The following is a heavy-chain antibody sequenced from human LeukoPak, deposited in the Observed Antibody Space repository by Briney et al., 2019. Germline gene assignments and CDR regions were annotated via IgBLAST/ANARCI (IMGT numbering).Heavy chain of an antibody. V-gene: IGHV4-59*01. Sequence: SETLSLTCTVSGGSISGDYWSWIRQPPGKGLEWIGYIYYSGSTYYNPSLKSRITISVDTSKNQFSLKLSSVTAADTAVYYCARGFYSPHYWGQGTLVSVSS. CDR2: IYYSGST. CDR3: ARGFYSPHY. CDR1: GGSISGDY. J-gene: IGHJ4*02. D-gene: IGHD4-11*01.